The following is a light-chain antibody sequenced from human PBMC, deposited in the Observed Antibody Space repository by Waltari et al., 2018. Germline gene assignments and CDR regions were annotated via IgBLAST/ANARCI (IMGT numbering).Light chain of an antibody. CDR3: QQNSNWPLT. J-gene: IGKJ4*01. CDR2: GAS. V-gene: IGKV3D-15*01. Sequence: EIVMTQSPATMSLSPGEKATLSCRASQSVSSSLAWYQQKPGQAPRLLIYGASSRATCIPDRFSGSGSGTEFTLTISSLEPEDVAVYYCQQNSNWPLTFGGGTKVEIK. CDR1: QSVSSS.